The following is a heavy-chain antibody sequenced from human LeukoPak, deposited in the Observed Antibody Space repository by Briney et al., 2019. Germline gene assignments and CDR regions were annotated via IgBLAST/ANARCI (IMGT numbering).Heavy chain of an antibody. CDR1: GGSISNGDYY. Sequence: PSETLSLTCTVSGGSISNGDYYWSWIRQPPGKGLEWIGYIYYSGSTYYNPSLKSRVTISIDTSKNQFSLKLSSVTAADTAVYYCARGLYYYDSSGYYYTTPAFDYWGQGTLVTVSS. CDR2: IYYSGST. CDR3: ARGLYYYDSSGYYYTTPAFDY. D-gene: IGHD3-22*01. V-gene: IGHV4-30-4*01. J-gene: IGHJ4*02.